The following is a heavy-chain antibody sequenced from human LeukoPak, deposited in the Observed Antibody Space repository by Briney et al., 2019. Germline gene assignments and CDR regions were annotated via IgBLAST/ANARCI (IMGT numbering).Heavy chain of an antibody. CDR2: ISSSSSYV. Sequence: PGRFLRLSCAASGFTFDDYAMHWVRQAPGKGLEWVSSISSSSSYVYYADSVKGRFTISRDNAKNSLYLQMNSLRAEDTAVYYCAREASPWGRGTLVTVSS. CDR3: AREASP. V-gene: IGHV3-21*01. CDR1: GFTFDDYA. J-gene: IGHJ4*02.